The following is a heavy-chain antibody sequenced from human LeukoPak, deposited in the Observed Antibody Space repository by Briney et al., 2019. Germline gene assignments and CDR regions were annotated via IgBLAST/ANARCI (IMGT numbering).Heavy chain of an antibody. J-gene: IGHJ6*02. D-gene: IGHD1-26*01. CDR1: GFNFGSYA. CDR3: AKVREVGATYYYYGMDV. V-gene: IGHV3-30*02. CDR2: IRYDGNNK. Sequence: GGSLRLSCAASGFNFGSYAMHWVRQAPGKGLEWVAFIRYDGNNKYYADSVKGRFTIFRDNSKNTLYLQMNSLRAEDTAVYYCAKVREVGATYYYYGMDVWGQGTTVTVSS.